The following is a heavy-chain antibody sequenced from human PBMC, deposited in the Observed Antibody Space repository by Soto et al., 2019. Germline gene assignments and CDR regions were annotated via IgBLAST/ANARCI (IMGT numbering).Heavy chain of an antibody. CDR1: GYTFTSYD. J-gene: IGHJ4*02. V-gene: IGHV1-8*01. Sequence: QVQLMQSGAEVKKPGASVKVSCKASGYTFTSYDVNWVRQATGQGLEWMGWMNPNSGNTGYAQKFQGRVTMTRNTSISTAYMELTGLRSEDTAVFYCARELTMIVDNWGQGTLVAVSS. CDR3: ARELTMIVDN. CDR2: MNPNSGNT. D-gene: IGHD3-22*01.